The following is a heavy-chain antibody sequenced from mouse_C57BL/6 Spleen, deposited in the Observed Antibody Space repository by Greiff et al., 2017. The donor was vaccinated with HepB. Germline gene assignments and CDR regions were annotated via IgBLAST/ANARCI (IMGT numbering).Heavy chain of an antibody. CDR1: GYTFTSYW. D-gene: IGHD1-1*01. V-gene: IGHV1-55*01. Sequence: QVQLKQSGAELVKPGASVKMSCKASGYTFTSYWITWVKQRPGQGLEWIGDIYPGSGSTNYNEKFKSKATLTVDTSSSTAYMQLSSLTSEDSAVYYCAREGVYYYGSSYVAFAYWGQGTLVTVSA. CDR3: AREGVYYYGSSYVAFAY. CDR2: IYPGSGST. J-gene: IGHJ3*01.